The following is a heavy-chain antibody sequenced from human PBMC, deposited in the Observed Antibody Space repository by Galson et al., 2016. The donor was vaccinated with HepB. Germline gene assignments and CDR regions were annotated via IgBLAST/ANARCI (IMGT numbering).Heavy chain of an antibody. Sequence: SLRLSCAGSGFTFNSYAMNWVCQAPGKGLEWISLISDNGHATYYADPVRGRFSIARDNSKNTLYLQMNSPRADDTAVYYCAKCPPGTRGSLDSWGQGTLVTVSS. J-gene: IGHJ4*02. CDR2: ISDNGHAT. D-gene: IGHD1-14*01. CDR3: AKCPPGTRGSLDS. V-gene: IGHV3-23*01. CDR1: GFTFNSYA.